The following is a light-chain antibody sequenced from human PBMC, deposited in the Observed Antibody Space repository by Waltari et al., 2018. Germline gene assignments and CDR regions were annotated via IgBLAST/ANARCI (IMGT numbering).Light chain of an antibody. Sequence: EIVLTQSPATLSLSVGEKATLSCRASHSVDWYLAWYQQKPVQAPRLLIYDVSNRATGIPARFSGSGSDTDFTLTISSLEPEDFAVYFCQQRRNWPLTFGGGTKVEIK. CDR3: QQRRNWPLT. CDR1: HSVDWY. J-gene: IGKJ4*01. CDR2: DVS. V-gene: IGKV3-11*01.